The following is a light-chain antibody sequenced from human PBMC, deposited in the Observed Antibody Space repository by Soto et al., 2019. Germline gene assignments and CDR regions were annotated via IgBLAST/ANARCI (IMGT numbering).Light chain of an antibody. CDR2: DVS. CDR3: SSYTSSSTSTYV. Sequence: QSVLTQPASVSGSPGQSITISCTGTSSDVVGYNYVSWYQQHPGKAPKLMIYDVSNRPSGVSNRFSGSKSGNTASLTISGLQAEDEADYYCSSYTSSSTSTYVFGTGTKVTVL. CDR1: SSDVVGYNY. J-gene: IGLJ1*01. V-gene: IGLV2-14*01.